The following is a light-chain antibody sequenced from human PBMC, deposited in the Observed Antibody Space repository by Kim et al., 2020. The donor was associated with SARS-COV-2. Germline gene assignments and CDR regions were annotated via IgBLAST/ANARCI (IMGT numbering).Light chain of an antibody. CDR3: CSYAGSVV. CDR2: DVS. J-gene: IGLJ2*01. Sequence: QSALTQPRSVSGSPGQSVTISCTGTSSDVGGYNYVSWYQQHPGKAPKLMIYDVSKQPSGVPDRFSGSKSGNTASLTISGLQAEDEADYYCCSYAGSVVFGGGTQLTVL. V-gene: IGLV2-11*01. CDR1: SSDVGGYNY.